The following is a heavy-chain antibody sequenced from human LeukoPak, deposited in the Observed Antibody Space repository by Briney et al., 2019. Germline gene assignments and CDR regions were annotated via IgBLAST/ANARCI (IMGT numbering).Heavy chain of an antibody. D-gene: IGHD3-3*01. V-gene: IGHV3-23*01. CDR1: GFTFSSYA. CDR3: AKDFTIFGVVITADFDY. J-gene: IGHJ4*02. Sequence: GALRLSCAASGFTFSSYAMNWVRQAPGKGLEWISSISGSGDNTYYADSVKGRFTISRDNSKNTLYLQMNSLRAEDTAVYYCAKDFTIFGVVITADFDYWGQGTLVTVSS. CDR2: ISGSGDNT.